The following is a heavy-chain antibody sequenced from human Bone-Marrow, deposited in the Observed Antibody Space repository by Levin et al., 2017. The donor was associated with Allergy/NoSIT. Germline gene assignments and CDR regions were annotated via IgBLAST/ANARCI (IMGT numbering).Heavy chain of an antibody. Sequence: NSSETLSLTCAVSGGSVSSGGFSWSWIRRPPGKDLEWMGYIYERGNTYYNPSLPSLESRVTISLDRSKNQFSLKLTSVTAADTAVYYCARGPYSGFTLGYFFDYWGQGALVTVSS. J-gene: IGHJ4*02. CDR1: GGSVSSGGFS. D-gene: IGHD3-10*01. V-gene: IGHV4-30-2*01. CDR3: ARGPYSGFTLGYFFDY. CDR2: IYERGNT.